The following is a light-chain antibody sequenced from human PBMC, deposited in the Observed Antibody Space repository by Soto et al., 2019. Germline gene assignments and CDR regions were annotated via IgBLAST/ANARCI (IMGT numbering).Light chain of an antibody. J-gene: IGKJ3*01. CDR3: QKYNSAPRT. Sequence: DIQMTQSPSSLSASVGDRVTITCRASQGISNYLAWYQQKPGKVPKLLIYAASTLQSGVPSRFSGSGSGTDFTLTISGLQPEAVASYYCQKYNSAPRTFGPGTKVDIK. V-gene: IGKV1-27*01. CDR1: QGISNY. CDR2: AAS.